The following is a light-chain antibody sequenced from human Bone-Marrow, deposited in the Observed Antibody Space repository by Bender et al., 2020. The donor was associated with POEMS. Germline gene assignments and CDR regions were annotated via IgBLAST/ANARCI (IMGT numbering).Light chain of an antibody. V-gene: IGLV2-8*01. CDR2: EVS. CDR3: CSYAGGSTLV. Sequence: QSALTQPPSASGSPGQSITISCTGTSSDFGGYNFVSWYQHHPGKAPKLMIYEVSKRPSGVPDRFSGSKSVNTASLTISGLQPEDEAVYHCCSYAGGSTLVFGGGTKLTVL. CDR1: SSDFGGYNF. J-gene: IGLJ3*02.